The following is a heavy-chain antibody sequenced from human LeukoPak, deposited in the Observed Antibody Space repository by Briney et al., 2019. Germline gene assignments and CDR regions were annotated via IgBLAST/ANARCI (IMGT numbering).Heavy chain of an antibody. CDR1: GGSISSYY. J-gene: IGHJ4*02. CDR2: IYYSGST. D-gene: IGHD2-15*01. CDR3: ARVWRDCRGGSCYPAAFDY. Sequence: SETLSLTCTVSGGSISSYYWSWIRQPPGKGLEWIGYIYYSGSTNYNPSLKSRVTISVDTSKNQFSLKLSSVTAADTAVYYGARVWRDCRGGSCYPAAFDYWGQGTLVTVSS. V-gene: IGHV4-59*01.